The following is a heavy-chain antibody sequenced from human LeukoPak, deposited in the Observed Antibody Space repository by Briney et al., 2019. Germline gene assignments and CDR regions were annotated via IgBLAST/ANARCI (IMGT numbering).Heavy chain of an antibody. J-gene: IGHJ4*02. V-gene: IGHV5-10-1*01. CDR3: ARMDLGATPAAYDY. Sequence: GESLRISCKGSGYRFTSYWINWVRQKPGKGLEWAGRIDPTDSYTSYSPTSPGHVTISADKSVSTAYLQRSSLKASDAAMYYCARMDLGATPAAYDYWGQGTLVTVSS. CDR1: GYRFTSYW. D-gene: IGHD1-26*01. CDR2: IDPTDSYT.